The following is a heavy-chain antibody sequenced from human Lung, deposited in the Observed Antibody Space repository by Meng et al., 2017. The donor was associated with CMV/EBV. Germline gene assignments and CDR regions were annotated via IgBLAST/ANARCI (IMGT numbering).Heavy chain of an antibody. V-gene: IGHV1-69*05. CDR1: GGSFSSYA. D-gene: IGHD2-8*02. J-gene: IGHJ3*02. Sequence: SSVTVSCKAFGGSFSSYAITWLRQAPGQGLQWMGVIIPIFGSTNYAQRFEGRVTIVRDESTSTAYMDLSSLRSEDTAIYYCATGGNIGWGAFDIWGQGTMVTVSS. CDR3: ATGGNIGWGAFDI. CDR2: IIPIFGST.